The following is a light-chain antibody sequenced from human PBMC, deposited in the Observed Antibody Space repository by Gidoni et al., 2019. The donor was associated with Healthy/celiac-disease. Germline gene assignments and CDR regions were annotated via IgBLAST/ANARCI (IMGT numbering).Light chain of an antibody. CDR2: GNS. Sequence: QSVLTQPPSASGAPGQRVTISCTGSSSNIGAGSAVHWYQQLPGTAPKLLIYGNSNRPSGVPDRFSGSKSGTSASLAITGLQAEDEADYYCQSYDSSLSGWVFGGGTKLTVL. CDR1: SSNIGAGSA. V-gene: IGLV1-40*01. J-gene: IGLJ3*02. CDR3: QSYDSSLSGWV.